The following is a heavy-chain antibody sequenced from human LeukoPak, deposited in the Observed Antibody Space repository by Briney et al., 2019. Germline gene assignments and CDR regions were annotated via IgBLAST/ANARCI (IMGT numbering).Heavy chain of an antibody. J-gene: IGHJ4*02. V-gene: IGHV4-39*01. CDR3: ARRSVETAMTFDY. Sequence: SETLSLTCSVSGGSIGSTSYCWGWIRQPPGKGLEWIGNIYYSGSTYFNPSLKSRVTISVDTSKNQFSLKLSAVAAADTAVFYCARRSVETAMTFDYWGQGTLVTVSS. CDR2: IYYSGST. D-gene: IGHD5-18*01. CDR1: GGSIGSTSYC.